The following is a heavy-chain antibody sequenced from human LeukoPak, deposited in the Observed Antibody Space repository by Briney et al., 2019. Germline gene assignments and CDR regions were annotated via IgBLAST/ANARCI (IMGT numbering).Heavy chain of an antibody. CDR2: ISAYNGNT. J-gene: IGHJ4*02. D-gene: IGHD4-17*01. Sequence: ASVKVSCKASGYTFTSYGISWVRQAPGQGLEWMGWISAYNGNTNYAQKLQGRVTMTTDTSTSTAYMELRSLRSDDTAVYYCARDHPRLRARSGIDYWGQGTLLTVSS. V-gene: IGHV1-18*01. CDR3: ARDHPRLRARSGIDY. CDR1: GYTFTSYG.